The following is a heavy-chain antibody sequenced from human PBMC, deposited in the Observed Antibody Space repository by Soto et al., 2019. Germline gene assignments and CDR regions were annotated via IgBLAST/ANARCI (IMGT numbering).Heavy chain of an antibody. CDR2: ISGGGDDT. D-gene: IGHD1-1*01. CDR1: GFTFSSYA. V-gene: IGHV3-23*01. J-gene: IGHJ4*02. Sequence: PGGSLRLSCTASGFTFSSYAMSWVRQPPGNGLEWVSSISGGGDDTNYADSVKGRFTISRDNSENTMYLQMNSLRGEDTAVYYCAKIVCPSNCYVYRGPGTLVTVSS. CDR3: AKIVCPSNCYVY.